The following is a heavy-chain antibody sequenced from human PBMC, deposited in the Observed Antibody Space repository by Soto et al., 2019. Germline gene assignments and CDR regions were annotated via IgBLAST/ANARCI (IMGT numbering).Heavy chain of an antibody. V-gene: IGHV5-10-1*01. J-gene: IGHJ4*02. CDR2: IDPSDSRT. D-gene: IGHD2-8*02. Sequence: GESLKISCEASGYMFPIYHISWVRQMPGKGLEWVGKIDPSDSRTMYRPSSRARITISVDKSINTAYLEWGRLKASDTAMYYCARHDSTGDFDFWRQGTQVTVSS. CDR1: GYMFPIYH. CDR3: ARHDSTGDFDF.